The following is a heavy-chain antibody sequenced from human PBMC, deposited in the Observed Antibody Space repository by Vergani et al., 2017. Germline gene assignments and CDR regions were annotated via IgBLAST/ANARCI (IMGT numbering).Heavy chain of an antibody. CDR1: GYTFTGYY. J-gene: IGHJ3*02. CDR2: INPNSGGT. Sequence: QVQLVQSGAEVKKPGASVKVSCKASGYTFTGYYIHWVRQAPGQGLEWMGWINPNSGGTNYAQKFQGRVTMTRDTSISTAYMELSRLRSDDTAVYYCARGTLFEPSNRIVVVTADAFDIWGQGTMVTVSS. D-gene: IGHD2-21*02. V-gene: IGHV1-2*02. CDR3: ARGTLFEPSNRIVVVTADAFDI.